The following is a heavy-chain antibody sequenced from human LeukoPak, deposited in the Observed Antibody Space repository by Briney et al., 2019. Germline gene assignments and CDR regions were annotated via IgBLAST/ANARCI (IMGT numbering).Heavy chain of an antibody. J-gene: IGHJ4*02. D-gene: IGHD3-16*02. CDR2: ISYDGSNK. CDR3: AKDEITFGGVIVLGPPFDY. Sequence: GGSLRLSCAASGFTFSSYGMHWVRQAPGKGLEWVAVISYDGSNKYYADSVKGRFTISRDNSKNTLYLQMNSLRAEDTAVYYCAKDEITFGGVIVLGPPFDYWGQGTLVTVSS. CDR1: GFTFSSYG. V-gene: IGHV3-30*18.